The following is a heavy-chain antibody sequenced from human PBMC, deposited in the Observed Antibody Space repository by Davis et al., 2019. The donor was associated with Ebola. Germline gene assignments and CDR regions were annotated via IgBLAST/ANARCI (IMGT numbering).Heavy chain of an antibody. CDR2: INPSGGST. J-gene: IGHJ6*02. CDR3: AGGYCSGGSCYYYGMDV. V-gene: IGHV1-46*01. CDR1: GYTFTGYY. Sequence: ASVKVSCKASGYTFTGYYMHWVRQAPGQGLEWMGIINPSGGSTSYAQKFQGRVTITRDTSASTAYMELSSLRSEDTAVYYCAGGYCSGGSCYYYGMDVWGQGTTVTVSS. D-gene: IGHD2-15*01.